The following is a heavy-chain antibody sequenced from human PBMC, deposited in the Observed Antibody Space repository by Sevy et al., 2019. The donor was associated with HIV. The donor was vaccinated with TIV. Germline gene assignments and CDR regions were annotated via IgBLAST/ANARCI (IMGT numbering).Heavy chain of an antibody. V-gene: IGHV1-2*02. CDR3: ASFANAADTQDY. Sequence: ASVKVSCKASGYNFNDYYMHWVRQAPGQGLEWMGWINPNSGDTNYAQKFQDRVTMTRDTSISTAYLELSRLRSDDTAVFYCASFANAADTQDYWGQGTLVTVSS. CDR2: INPNSGDT. J-gene: IGHJ4*02. CDR1: GYNFNDYY. D-gene: IGHD3-16*01.